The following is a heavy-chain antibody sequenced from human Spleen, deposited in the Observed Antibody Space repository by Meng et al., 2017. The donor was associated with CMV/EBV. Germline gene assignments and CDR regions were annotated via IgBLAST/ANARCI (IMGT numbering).Heavy chain of an antibody. J-gene: IGHJ4*02. Sequence: HGQLQQWGVGLLKPSETLSLTCAVYGGSFSGYYWSWIRQPPGKGLEWIGEINHSGSTNYNPSLKSRVTISVDTSKNQFSLKLSSVTAADTAVYYCARGRDYYDSSGSLDYWGQGTLVTVSS. D-gene: IGHD3-22*01. CDR3: ARGRDYYDSSGSLDY. CDR2: INHSGST. V-gene: IGHV4-34*01. CDR1: GGSFSGYY.